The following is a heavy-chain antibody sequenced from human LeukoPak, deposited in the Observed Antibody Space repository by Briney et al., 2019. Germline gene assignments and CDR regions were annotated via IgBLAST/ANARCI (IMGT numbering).Heavy chain of an antibody. V-gene: IGHV4-34*01. CDR3: ARGASGYCSSTSCYYFDY. CDR1: GGSFSGYY. Sequence: PSETLSLTCAVYGGSFSGYYWGWIRQPPGKGLEWIGEINHSGSTNYNPSLKSRVTISVDTSKNQFSLKLSSVTAADTAVYYCARGASGYCSSTSCYYFDYWGQGTLVTVSS. CDR2: INHSGST. J-gene: IGHJ4*02. D-gene: IGHD2-2*01.